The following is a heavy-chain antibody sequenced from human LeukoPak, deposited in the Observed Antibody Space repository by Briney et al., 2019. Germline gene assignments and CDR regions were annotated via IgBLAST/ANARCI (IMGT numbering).Heavy chain of an antibody. Sequence: SETLSLTCTVSGGSITSYYWSWIRQSAGKGLEWIGRIYITGSTTYNPSLKSRVTMSLDTSKNQFSLKLSSVTAADTAVYYCARGGASSPNWFDPWGQGTLVTVSS. CDR2: IYITGST. D-gene: IGHD6-6*01. CDR3: ARGGASSPNWFDP. CDR1: GGSITSYY. J-gene: IGHJ5*02. V-gene: IGHV4-4*07.